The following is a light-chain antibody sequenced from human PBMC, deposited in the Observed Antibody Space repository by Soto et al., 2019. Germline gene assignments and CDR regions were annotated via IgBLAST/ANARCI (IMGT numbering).Light chain of an antibody. CDR1: QSLVYSDGNTY. J-gene: IGKJ1*01. V-gene: IGKV2-30*01. CDR2: EVS. CDR3: MQGIHWPPT. Sequence: DVVMTQSPLSLPVTLGQPASISCRSGQSLVYSDGNTYLSWFQQRPGQSPRRLIYEVSIRDSGVPDRFSGSGSGTDFTLKISRVEAEDVGVYFCMQGIHWPPTFGQGTKVDIK.